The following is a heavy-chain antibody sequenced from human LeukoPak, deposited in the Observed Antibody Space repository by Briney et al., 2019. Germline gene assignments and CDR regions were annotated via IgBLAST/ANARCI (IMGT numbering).Heavy chain of an antibody. CDR3: AKVLYGTDAFDI. Sequence: GRSLRLSCAASGFTFSSYGMHWVGQAPGKGLEWVAVISYDGSNKYYADSVKGRFTISRDNSKNTLYLQMNSLRAEDTAVYYCAKVLYGTDAFDIWGQGTMVTVSS. J-gene: IGHJ3*02. CDR1: GFTFSSYG. V-gene: IGHV3-30*18. CDR2: ISYDGSNK. D-gene: IGHD4-17*01.